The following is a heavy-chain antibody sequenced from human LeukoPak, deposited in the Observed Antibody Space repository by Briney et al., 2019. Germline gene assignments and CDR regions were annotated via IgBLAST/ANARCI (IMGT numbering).Heavy chain of an antibody. J-gene: IGHJ2*01. D-gene: IGHD3-10*01. CDR2: IYYSGST. V-gene: IGHV4-61*05. CDR1: GGSISSSSYY. Sequence: PSETLSLTCTVSGGSISSSSYYWGWIRQPPGKGLEWIGYIYYSGSTNYNPSLKSRVTISVDTSKNQFSLKLSSVTAADTAVYYCARRRDRGAERYFDLWGRGTLVTVSS. CDR3: ARRRDRGAERYFDL.